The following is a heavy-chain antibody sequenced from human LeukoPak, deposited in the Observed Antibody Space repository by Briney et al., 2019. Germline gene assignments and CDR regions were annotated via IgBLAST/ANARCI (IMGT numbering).Heavy chain of an antibody. CDR3: AKMGWGRYCSSTSCYCFDY. V-gene: IGHV3-23*01. CDR1: GFTFSSYA. D-gene: IGHD2-2*01. J-gene: IGHJ4*02. CDR2: ISGSGGST. Sequence: GGSLRLSCAASGFTFSSYAMSWVRQAPAKGLEWVSAISGSGGSTYYADSVKGRFTISRDNSKNTLYLQMNSLRAEDTAVYYCAKMGWGRYCSSTSCYCFDYWGQGTLVTVSS.